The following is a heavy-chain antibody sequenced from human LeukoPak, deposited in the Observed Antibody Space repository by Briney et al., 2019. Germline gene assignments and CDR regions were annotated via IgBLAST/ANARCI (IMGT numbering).Heavy chain of an antibody. CDR3: ARGKAVRQSDAFDI. CDR2: MNPNSGNT. CDR1: GYTFTNYY. J-gene: IGHJ3*02. D-gene: IGHD6-6*01. V-gene: IGHV1-8*03. Sequence: GASVKVSCKASGYTFTNYYINWVRQATGRGLEWMGWMNPNSGNTGYAQKFQGRVTITRNTSINTAYMDLNGLGSEDTAVYYCARGKAVRQSDAFDIWGQGTTVSVSS.